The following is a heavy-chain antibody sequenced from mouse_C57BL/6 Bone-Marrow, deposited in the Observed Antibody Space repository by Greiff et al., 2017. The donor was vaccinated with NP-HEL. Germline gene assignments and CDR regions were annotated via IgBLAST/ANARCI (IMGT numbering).Heavy chain of an antibody. J-gene: IGHJ3*01. CDR1: GYTFTSYW. Sequence: QVQLQQPGAELVKPGASVKLSCKASGYTFTSYWMHWVKQRPGQGLERIGMIHPNSGSTNYNEKFKSKATLTVDKSSSTAYMQLSSLTSEDSAVYYCARLGGNYGFAYWGQGTLVTVSA. CDR3: ARLGGNYGFAY. V-gene: IGHV1-64*01. CDR2: IHPNSGST. D-gene: IGHD2-1*01.